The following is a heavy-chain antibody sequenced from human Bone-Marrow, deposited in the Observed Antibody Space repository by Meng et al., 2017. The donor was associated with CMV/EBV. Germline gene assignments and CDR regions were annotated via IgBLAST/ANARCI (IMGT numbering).Heavy chain of an antibody. J-gene: IGHJ4*02. V-gene: IGHV3-7*01. CDR3: ARSSSPQYFDY. D-gene: IGHD6-6*01. CDR2: IKQDGSEK. CDR1: GFTFSSYW. Sequence: GESLKISCAASGFTFSSYWMSWVRQAPGKGLEWVANIKQDGSEKYYVDSVKGRFTISRDNAKNSLYLQMNSLRAEDTAVYYCARSSSPQYFDYWGQGTLVTVSS.